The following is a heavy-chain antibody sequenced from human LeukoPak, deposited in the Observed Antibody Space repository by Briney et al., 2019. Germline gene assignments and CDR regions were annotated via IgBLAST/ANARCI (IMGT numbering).Heavy chain of an antibody. CDR3: ARASYYYYYMDV. V-gene: IGHV3-13*01. J-gene: IGHJ6*03. CDR1: GFTFSSYW. CDR2: IGTAGDT. Sequence: GGSLRLSCAASGFTFSSYWMHWVRQAPGKGLEWVSGIGTAGDTYYPGSVKGRFTISRENAKNSLYLQMNSLRAGDTAVYYCARASYYYYYMDVWGKGTTVTVSS.